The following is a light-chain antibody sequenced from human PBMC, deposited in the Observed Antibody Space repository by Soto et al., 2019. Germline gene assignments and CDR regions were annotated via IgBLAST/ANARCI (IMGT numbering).Light chain of an antibody. Sequence: QSVLTQPPSVSEAPRQRVTISCSGSSSNIGNNAVNWYQQLPGKAPKLLIYYDDLLPSGVSDRFSGSKSGTSASLAISGLQSEDEAIYYGAAWDDSLKGWVFGGGTKLTVL. CDR2: YDD. CDR3: AAWDDSLKGWV. J-gene: IGLJ3*02. V-gene: IGLV1-36*01. CDR1: SSNIGNNA.